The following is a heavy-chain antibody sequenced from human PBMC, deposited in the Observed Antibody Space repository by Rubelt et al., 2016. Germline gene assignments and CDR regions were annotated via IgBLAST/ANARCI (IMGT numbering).Heavy chain of an antibody. D-gene: IGHD3-22*01. CDR3: ARILLPDYYDSSGGMDV. V-gene: IGHV2-70*15. CDR2: IDWDDDK. Sequence: QVTLRESGPALVKPTQTLTLTCTFSGFSLSTSGMCVSWIRQPPGKALEWLARIDWDDDKYYSTSMKTRLTISKDTSKNQVVLKMTNMEPVDTATYYCARILLPDYYDSSGGMDVWGQGTTVTVSS. CDR1: GFSLSTSGMC. J-gene: IGHJ6*02.